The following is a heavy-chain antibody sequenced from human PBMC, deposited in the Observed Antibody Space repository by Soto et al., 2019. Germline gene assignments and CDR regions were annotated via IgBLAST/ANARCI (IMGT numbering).Heavy chain of an antibody. CDR1: GFSLTTGKMG. J-gene: IGHJ6*02. D-gene: IGHD3-9*01. V-gene: IGHV2-26*01. CDR2: IFSDNER. CDR3: ARMKVDSYQFYYAMDV. Sequence: SGPTLVNPTESLTLTCTVSGFSLTTGKMGVSWIRQPPGKALEWLAHIFSDNERSYSTSLQGRLTISKDTSGSQVVLSMTNVDPVDTATYYCARMKVDSYQFYYAMDVWGQGTTVTVSS.